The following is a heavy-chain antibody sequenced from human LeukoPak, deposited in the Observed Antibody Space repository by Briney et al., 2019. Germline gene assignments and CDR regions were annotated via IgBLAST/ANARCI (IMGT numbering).Heavy chain of an antibody. J-gene: IGHJ3*01. D-gene: IGHD3-9*01. CDR2: IHYSGSP. CDR1: GGSISSNY. CDR3: ASSRPYYDILSGQTDDAFDL. Sequence: SETLSLTCTISGGSISSNYWSWIRRPPGKGLEWTGYIHYSGSPNYNPSLNSRVTISVDTSKNQFSLKLSSVTAADTAVYYCASSRPYYDILSGQTDDAFDLWGQGTMVTV. V-gene: IGHV4-59*01.